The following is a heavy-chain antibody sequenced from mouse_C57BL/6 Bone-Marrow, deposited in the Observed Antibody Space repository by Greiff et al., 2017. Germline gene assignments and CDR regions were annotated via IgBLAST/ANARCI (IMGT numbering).Heavy chain of an antibody. Sequence: QVQLQQSGAELVKPGASVKISCTASGYAFSSYGMNWVQQRPGKGLEWIGQIYPGDGDTNYNGKFKGKATLTADKSSSTVYMQLSSLTSEDSAVYCCARNDYGRSWFAYWGQGTLVTVSA. V-gene: IGHV1-80*01. D-gene: IGHD2-4*01. J-gene: IGHJ3*01. CDR3: ARNDYGRSWFAY. CDR2: IYPGDGDT. CDR1: GYAFSSYG.